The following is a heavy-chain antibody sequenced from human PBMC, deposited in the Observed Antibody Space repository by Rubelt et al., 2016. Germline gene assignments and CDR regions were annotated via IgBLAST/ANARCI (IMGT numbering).Heavy chain of an antibody. V-gene: IGHV1-3*01. CDR1: GYTFTSYA. Sequence: QVQLVQSGAEVKKPGASVKVSCKASGYTFTSYAMHWVRQAPGQRLDWMGWNNAGNGNTKYSQKCQGRVTITRDTAASTAYMELSSLRSEDTAVYYCARSKDTAMVTDADWYFDLWGRGTLVTVSS. CDR3: ARSKDTAMVTDADWYFDL. CDR2: NNAGNGNT. J-gene: IGHJ2*01. D-gene: IGHD5-18*01.